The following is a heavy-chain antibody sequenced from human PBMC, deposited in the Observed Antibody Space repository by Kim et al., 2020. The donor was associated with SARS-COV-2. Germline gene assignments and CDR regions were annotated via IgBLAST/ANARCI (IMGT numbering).Heavy chain of an antibody. CDR3: ARFRGYYFDY. Sequence: STNHNPSLKRRVTISVDTSKNQFSLKRSSVTAADTAVYYCARFRGYYFDYWGQGTLVTVSS. J-gene: IGHJ4*02. D-gene: IGHD1-26*01. CDR2: ST. V-gene: IGHV4-59*01.